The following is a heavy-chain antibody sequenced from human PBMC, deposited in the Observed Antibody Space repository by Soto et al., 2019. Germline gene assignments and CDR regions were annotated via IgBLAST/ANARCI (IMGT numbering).Heavy chain of an antibody. V-gene: IGHV4-59*01. CDR3: ARVSSWYHKYGMDV. Sequence: QVQLQEAGPGLVKPSETLSLTCAVSGGSIRSDYWSWIRQSPGKGLEWIGHIYYSGTTNYNPSLNSPVTISIDTSKNQFSLKLSSVTAADTAVYYCARVSSWYHKYGMDVWGQGTTVTVSS. CDR2: IYYSGTT. CDR1: GGSIRSDY. D-gene: IGHD6-13*01. J-gene: IGHJ6*02.